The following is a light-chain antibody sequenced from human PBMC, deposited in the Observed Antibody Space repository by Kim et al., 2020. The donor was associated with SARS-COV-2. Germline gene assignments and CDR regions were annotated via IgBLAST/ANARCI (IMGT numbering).Light chain of an antibody. V-gene: IGKV3-20*01. CDR3: QQYGSSPGT. CDR1: QSGSSSY. Sequence: LSPRESATLSCRASQSGSSSYLAWYQQKPGQAPRLLIYGASSRAAGTPDRFSGSGSGTDFTLNISRLEPEDFAVYYCQQYGSSPGTFGQGTKLEI. CDR2: GAS. J-gene: IGKJ2*01.